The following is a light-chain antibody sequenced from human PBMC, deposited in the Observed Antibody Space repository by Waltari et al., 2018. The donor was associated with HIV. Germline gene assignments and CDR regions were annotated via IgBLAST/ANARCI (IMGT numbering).Light chain of an antibody. J-gene: IGLJ1*01. Sequence: QSALTQPASVSGSPGQSITISCTGTSSDIGSYDIVSGDQQHPSKAPRVMIYEVSKRTSGVSNSFSGSKSGKTASLRISGLQAEDVADYYCCSYASGSTYVFGTGTKVTVL. CDR3: CSYASGSTYV. CDR1: SSDIGSYDI. CDR2: EVS. V-gene: IGLV2-23*02.